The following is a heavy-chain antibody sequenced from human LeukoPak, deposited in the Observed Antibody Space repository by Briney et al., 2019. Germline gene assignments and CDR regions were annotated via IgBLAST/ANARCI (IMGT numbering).Heavy chain of an antibody. J-gene: IGHJ4*02. CDR1: GFTFGDYA. CDR2: IRSKAYGGTT. D-gene: IGHD2-15*01. Sequence: PGGSLRLSCTASGFTFGDYAMSWVRQAPGKGLEWVGFIRSKAYGGTTEYAASVKGRFTISRDDSKSIAYLQMNSLKTEDTAVYYCTRVWGPDEGGTESLYCFDYWGQGTLVTVSS. CDR3: TRVWGPDEGGTESLYCFDY. V-gene: IGHV3-49*04.